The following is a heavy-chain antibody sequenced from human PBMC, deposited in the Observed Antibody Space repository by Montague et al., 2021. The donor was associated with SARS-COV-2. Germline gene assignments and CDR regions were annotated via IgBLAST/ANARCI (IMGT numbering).Heavy chain of an antibody. CDR3: ASVYTVTYYFDY. CDR1: GGSISSGSYY. V-gene: IGHV4-61*02. CDR2: ISISGST. J-gene: IGHJ4*02. D-gene: IGHD4-17*01. Sequence: TLSLTCTVSGGSISSGSYYWSWIRQPAGKGLEWIGRISISGSTNYNPSFKSRVTISVDTSKNQFSLKLSSVTAADTAVYYCASVYTVTYYFDYWGRGTLVTVSS.